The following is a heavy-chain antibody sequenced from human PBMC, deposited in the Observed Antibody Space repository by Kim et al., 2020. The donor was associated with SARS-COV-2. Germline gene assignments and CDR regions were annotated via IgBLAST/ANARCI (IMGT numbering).Heavy chain of an antibody. V-gene: IGHV5-10-1*01. J-gene: IGHJ3*02. CDR1: GYSFTSYW. CDR2: IDPSDSYT. Sequence: GESLKISCKGSGYSFTSYWISWVRQMPGKGLEWMGRIDPSDSYTNYSPSFQGHVTISADKSISTAYLQWSSLKASDTAMYYCARHSPGRATPDAFDIWGQGTMVTVSS. D-gene: IGHD2-15*01. CDR3: ARHSPGRATPDAFDI.